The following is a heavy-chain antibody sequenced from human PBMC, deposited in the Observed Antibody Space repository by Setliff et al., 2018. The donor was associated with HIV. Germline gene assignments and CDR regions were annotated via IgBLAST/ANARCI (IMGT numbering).Heavy chain of an antibody. Sequence: SETLSLTCTVSGDSISSSAYYWGWLRQPPGKGLEWIGSMHNSGSTNYNPSLKSRVTISVDTSRDQFSLKLTSVTAADTALYYCARLRGYFYGHGRYFDYWGQGTLVTVSS. CDR2: MHNSGST. CDR3: ARLRGYFYGHGRYFDY. D-gene: IGHD5-18*01. J-gene: IGHJ4*02. CDR1: GDSISSSAYY. V-gene: IGHV4-39*07.